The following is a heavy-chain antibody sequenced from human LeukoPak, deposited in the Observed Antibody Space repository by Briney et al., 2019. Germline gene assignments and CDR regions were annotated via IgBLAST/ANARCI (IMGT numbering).Heavy chain of an antibody. V-gene: IGHV3-7*05. CDR2: IKADGSGT. CDR1: GFTFSNYW. Sequence: GGSLRLSCAASGFTFSNYWMSWVRQAPGKGLEWVANIKADGSGTSYVDSVKGRFTISRDNDKNSLDLQMNSLRAEDTAVYYCARLVNRAFDVWGQGTMVIVSS. D-gene: IGHD3-9*01. CDR3: ARLVNRAFDV. J-gene: IGHJ3*01.